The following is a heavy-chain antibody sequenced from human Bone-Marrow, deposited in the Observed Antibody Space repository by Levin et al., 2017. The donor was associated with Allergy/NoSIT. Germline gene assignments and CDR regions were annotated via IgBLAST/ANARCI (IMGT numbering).Heavy chain of an antibody. CDR1: GFAFNKYW. Sequence: GSLRLSCVASGFAFNKYWMTWVRQAPGRGLEWVANIHHDGSEKHYVDSVKGRFSISRDNAKNSLSLQMDSLRAEDTAVYYCARHSYFYFEYWGQGTLVTVSS. CDR2: IHHDGSEK. CDR3: ARHSYFYFEY. V-gene: IGHV3-7*01. J-gene: IGHJ4*02. D-gene: IGHD3-10*01.